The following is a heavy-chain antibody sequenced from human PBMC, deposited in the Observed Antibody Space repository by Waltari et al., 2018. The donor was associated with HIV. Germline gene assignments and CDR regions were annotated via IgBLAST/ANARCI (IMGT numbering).Heavy chain of an antibody. J-gene: IGHJ6*02. D-gene: IGHD3-10*01. V-gene: IGHV3-33*01. CDR1: GFTFSSYG. CDR3: AREWMSVRGEDGMDV. CDR2: IWYDGSNK. Sequence: QVQLVESGGGVVQPGRSLRLSCAASGFTFSSYGMHWVRQAPGKGLEWVAVIWYDGSNKYYADSVKGRFTISRDNSKNTLYLQMNSLRAEDTAVYYCAREWMSVRGEDGMDVWGQGTTVTVSS.